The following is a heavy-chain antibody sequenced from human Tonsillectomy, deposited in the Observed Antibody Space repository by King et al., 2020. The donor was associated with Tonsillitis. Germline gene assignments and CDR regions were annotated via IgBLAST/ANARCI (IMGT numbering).Heavy chain of an antibody. CDR1: GYSFTNYW. D-gene: IGHD3-9*01. CDR2: IYPGDSES. Sequence: QLVQSGAEVKKPGESLKISCKGSGYSFTNYWIGWVRQMPGKGLEWMGIIYPGDSESRYSPSFQGQVTISVDKSISTAYLQWSSLKASYTAMYFCARKRLRNNDILTGLFDYWGQGTLVTVSS. J-gene: IGHJ4*02. CDR3: ARKRLRNNDILTGLFDY. V-gene: IGHV5-51*01.